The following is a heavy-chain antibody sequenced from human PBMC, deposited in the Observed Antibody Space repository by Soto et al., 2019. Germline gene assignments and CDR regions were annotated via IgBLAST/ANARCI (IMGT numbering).Heavy chain of an antibody. CDR1: GFTFSSYG. D-gene: IGHD5-18*01. CDR2: IWYDGSNK. J-gene: IGHJ4*02. CDR3: ARDRAGGYSYGYHY. V-gene: IGHV3-33*01. Sequence: QVQLVESGGGVVQPGRSLRLSCAASGFTFSSYGMHWVRQAPGKGLAWVAVIWYDGSNKYYADSVKGRFTISRDHSKNTLYLQMNSLRAEDTAVYYCARDRAGGYSYGYHYWGQGTLVTVSS.